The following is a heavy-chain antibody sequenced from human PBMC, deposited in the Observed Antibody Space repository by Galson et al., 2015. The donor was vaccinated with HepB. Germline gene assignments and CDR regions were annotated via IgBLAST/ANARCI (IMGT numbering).Heavy chain of an antibody. V-gene: IGHV3-23*01. Sequence: SLRLSCAASGFTFSSYAMSWVRQAPGKGLEWVSAISGSGGSTYYADSVKGRFTISRDNSKNTLYLQMNSLRAEDTAVYYCSKAPRGRCGGELSILVDYWGQGTLVTVSS. CDR3: SKAPRGRCGGELSILVDY. CDR2: ISGSGGST. D-gene: IGHD3-16*02. CDR1: GFTFSSYA. J-gene: IGHJ4*02.